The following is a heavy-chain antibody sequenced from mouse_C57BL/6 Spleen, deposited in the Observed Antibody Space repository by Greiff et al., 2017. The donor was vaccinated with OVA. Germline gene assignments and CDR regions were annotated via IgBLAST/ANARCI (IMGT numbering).Heavy chain of an antibody. V-gene: IGHV3-6*01. Sequence: EVKLEESGPGLVKPSQSLSLTCSVTGYSITSGYYWNWIRQFPGNKLEWMGYISYDGSNNYNPSLKNLISITRDTSKNQFFLKLNSVTTEDTATYYCARDGDYSNYWYFDVWGTGTTVTVSS. CDR2: ISYDGSN. CDR1: GYSITSGYY. J-gene: IGHJ1*03. CDR3: ARDGDYSNYWYFDV. D-gene: IGHD2-5*01.